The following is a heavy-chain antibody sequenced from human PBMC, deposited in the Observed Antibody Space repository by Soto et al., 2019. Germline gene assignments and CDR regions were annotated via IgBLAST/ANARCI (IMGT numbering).Heavy chain of an antibody. D-gene: IGHD6-13*01. CDR2: ISYDGSNK. V-gene: IGHV3-30*18. J-gene: IGHJ6*02. Sequence: QVQLVESGGGVVQPGRSLRLSCAASGFTFSSYGMNWVRQAPGKGLEWVAVISYDGSNKYYADSVTGRFTISRDSSKNMLYLQMNSLRAEDTAVYYCAKEDSSSWHYYYGIDVWGQGTTVTVSS. CDR3: AKEDSSSWHYYYGIDV. CDR1: GFTFSSYG.